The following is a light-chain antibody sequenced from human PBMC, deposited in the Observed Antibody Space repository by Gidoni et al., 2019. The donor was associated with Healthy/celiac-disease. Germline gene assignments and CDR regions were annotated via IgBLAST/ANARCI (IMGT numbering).Light chain of an antibody. J-gene: IGKJ2*01. CDR2: GAS. V-gene: IGKV3-20*01. CDR1: QSVSSSY. Sequence: DIVLTQSPGSLSLSPGERDTLSYRASQSVSSSYLAGYQQEPGQAPRLLIYGASSRATGIPDRFSGSGSGTDFTLTISRLEPEDFAVYYCQQYGSSLRKSTFGPGTKLEIK. CDR3: QQYGSSLRKST.